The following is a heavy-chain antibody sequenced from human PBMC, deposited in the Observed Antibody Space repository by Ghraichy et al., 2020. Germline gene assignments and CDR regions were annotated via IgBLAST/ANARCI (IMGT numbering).Heavy chain of an antibody. CDR1: GGSIGSSSYY. J-gene: IGHJ4*02. D-gene: IGHD3-10*01. V-gene: IGHV4-39*01. CDR2: IYFSGTT. CDR3: ARQGSMRGGVY. Sequence: SETLSLTCIVSGGSIGSSSYYLGWIRQPPGKGLEWIGSIYFSGTTYYNPSLKSRVTISVDTSKNLFSLELSSVTAADTAVYYCARQGSMRGGVYWGQGTLVTVSS.